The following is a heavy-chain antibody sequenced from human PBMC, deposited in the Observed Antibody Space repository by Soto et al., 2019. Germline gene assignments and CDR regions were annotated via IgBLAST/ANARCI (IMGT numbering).Heavy chain of an antibody. Sequence: SETLSLTCTVSGGFINSYYWNWIRQTPGKGLEWIGYIYTSGSTYYNPSLKSRVTMSVDTSKNQFSLKLSSVTAADTAVYYCARVRIAARTGAYGMDVWGQGTTVTVSS. CDR1: GGFINSYY. CDR2: IYTSGST. D-gene: IGHD6-6*01. J-gene: IGHJ6*02. V-gene: IGHV4-4*09. CDR3: ARVRIAARTGAYGMDV.